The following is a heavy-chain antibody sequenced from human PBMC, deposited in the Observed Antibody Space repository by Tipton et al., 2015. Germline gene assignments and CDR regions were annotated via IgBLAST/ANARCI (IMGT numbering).Heavy chain of an antibody. Sequence: LSLTCTVSGGSISSNTHYWGWIRQPPGKGLEWVSCMSGSGYFIYYADSVKGRFTISRDNAKNSLYLQMNSLTADDTAVYYCARDRIPAHSNYYYSYGMDVWGQGTAVTVSS. V-gene: IGHV3-11*01. J-gene: IGHJ6*02. CDR2: MSGSGYFI. CDR1: GGSISSNTHY. D-gene: IGHD1-20*01. CDR3: ARDRIPAHSNYYYSYGMDV.